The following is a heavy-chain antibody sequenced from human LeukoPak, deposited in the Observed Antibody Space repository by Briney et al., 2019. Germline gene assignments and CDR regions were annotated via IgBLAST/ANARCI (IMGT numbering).Heavy chain of an antibody. D-gene: IGHD3-22*01. CDR2: ISAYNGNT. Sequence: GASVKVSCKASGYTFTSYGISWVRQAPGQGLEWMGWISAYNGNTNYAQKLQGRVTMTTDTSTSTAYMELRSLRSDDTAVCYCARVIHYYDSSGYYPFPYYFDYWGQGTLVTVSS. J-gene: IGHJ4*02. V-gene: IGHV1-18*01. CDR3: ARVIHYYDSSGYYPFPYYFDY. CDR1: GYTFTSYG.